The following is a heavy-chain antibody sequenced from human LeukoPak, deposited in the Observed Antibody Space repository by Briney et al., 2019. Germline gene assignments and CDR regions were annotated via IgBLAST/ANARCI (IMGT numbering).Heavy chain of an antibody. D-gene: IGHD4-23*01. V-gene: IGHV4-31*03. Sequence: PSQTLSLTCTVSGGSISSGGYYWTWIRQHPGKGLEWIGYIYYSGSTSYNPSLKSRATISLDTSKNQFSLKLSSVTAADTAVYYCAIQDYGGTSGYWGQGTLVTVSS. J-gene: IGHJ4*02. CDR1: GGSISSGGYY. CDR2: IYYSGST. CDR3: AIQDYGGTSGY.